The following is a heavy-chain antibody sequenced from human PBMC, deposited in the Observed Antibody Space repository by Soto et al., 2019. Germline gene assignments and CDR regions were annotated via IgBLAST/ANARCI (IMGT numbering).Heavy chain of an antibody. D-gene: IGHD6-13*01. Sequence: PGGSLRLSCAASGFTFGSYAMNWVRQAPGKGLQWVASIASGRNYIHYADKVKGRFTISRDDAKTSLYLEMSSLSAEDTGVYFCARDMYGRSWYVDYWGRGTPVTVSS. CDR1: GFTFGSYA. CDR3: ARDMYGRSWYVDY. J-gene: IGHJ4*02. V-gene: IGHV3-21*01. CDR2: IASGRNYI.